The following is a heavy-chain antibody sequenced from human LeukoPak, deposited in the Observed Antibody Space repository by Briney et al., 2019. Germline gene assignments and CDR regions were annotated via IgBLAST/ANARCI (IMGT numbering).Heavy chain of an antibody. CDR3: ARERTYYYDSSGPDAFDI. D-gene: IGHD3-22*01. V-gene: IGHV1-46*01. J-gene: IGHJ3*02. Sequence: ASVKVSCKASGYTFTSYYMHWVRQAPGQGLEWMGIINPSGGSTSYAQKFQGRVTMTRDTSTSTVYMELSSLRSEDTAVYYCARERTYYYDSSGPDAFDIWGQGTMVTVSS. CDR2: INPSGGST. CDR1: GYTFTSYY.